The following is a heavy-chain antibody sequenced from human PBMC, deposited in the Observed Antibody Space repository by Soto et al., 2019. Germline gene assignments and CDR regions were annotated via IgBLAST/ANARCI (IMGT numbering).Heavy chain of an antibody. CDR1: GFTFSTYA. D-gene: IGHD4-17*01. V-gene: IGHV3-30*18. J-gene: IGHJ2*01. CDR2: ISYDGTNQ. Sequence: QVQVVESGGGVVQPGRSLRLSCEVSGFTFSTYAMHWVRQAPGKGLEWVAVISYDGTNQYYTDSVKGRFTISRDSSMNTLYLQMSSLRAEDTAVYYCPKDHGTTVVTAAFDLWGRGTLVTVSS. CDR3: PKDHGTTVVTAAFDL.